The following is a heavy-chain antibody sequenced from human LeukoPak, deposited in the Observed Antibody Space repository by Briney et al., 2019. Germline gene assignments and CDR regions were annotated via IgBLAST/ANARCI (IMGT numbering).Heavy chain of an antibody. Sequence: ESGPALVKPTQTLTLTCTFSGFSLSTSGMRVSWIRQPPGKALEWLARIDWDDDKFYSTSLKTRLTISKDTSKNQVVLTMTNMDPVDTATYYCARMGQRLGESAMFDYWGQGTLVTVSS. V-gene: IGHV2-70*04. CDR2: IDWDDDK. CDR1: GFSLSTSGMR. J-gene: IGHJ4*02. D-gene: IGHD3-16*01. CDR3: ARMGQRLGESAMFDY.